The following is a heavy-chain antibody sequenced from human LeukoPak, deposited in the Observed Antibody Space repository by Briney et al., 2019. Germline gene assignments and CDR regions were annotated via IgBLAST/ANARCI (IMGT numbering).Heavy chain of an antibody. CDR1: GFTFSSSP. CDR2: ISGSGGST. V-gene: IGHV3-23*01. J-gene: IGHJ3*02. Sequence: GGSLRLSCAASGFTFSSSPMSWVRQAPGKGLEWVSGISGSGGSTYYVGSVKGRFTISRDNAKNSLYLQMNSLRAEDTAVYYCANIMTGAFDIWGQGTMVTVSS. D-gene: IGHD3-16*01. CDR3: ANIMTGAFDI.